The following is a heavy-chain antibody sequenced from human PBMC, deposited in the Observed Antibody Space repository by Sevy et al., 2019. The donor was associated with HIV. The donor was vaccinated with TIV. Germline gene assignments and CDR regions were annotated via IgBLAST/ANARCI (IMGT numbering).Heavy chain of an antibody. J-gene: IGHJ4*02. CDR1: GVSFSNAW. V-gene: IGHV3-15*07. CDR2: IKCTIDGGPTP. D-gene: IGHD3-22*01. Sequence: GGSLRLSCAASGVSFSNAWMNWVRQAPGKGLEWVGHIKCTIDGGPTPRYAAPGSVRFTISKDYSSETLYVNLQMNSLRTEATAVYYCTTDPAPWSDTSTYNYRCPDAYWGQGTLVTVSS. CDR3: TTDPAPWSDTSTYNYRCPDAY.